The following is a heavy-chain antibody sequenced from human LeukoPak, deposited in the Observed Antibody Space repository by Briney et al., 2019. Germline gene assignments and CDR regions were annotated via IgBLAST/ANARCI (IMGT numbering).Heavy chain of an antibody. CDR3: ARVLYSSGWYGDHY. J-gene: IGHJ4*02. D-gene: IGHD6-19*01. V-gene: IGHV3-48*01. CDR2: ISSSSSTI. CDR1: GFTFSSYS. Sequence: GGSLRLSCAASGFTFSSYSMNWVRQAPGKGLEWVSYISSSSSTIYYADSVKGRFTVSRDNAKNSLYLQMNSLRAEDTAVYYCARVLYSSGWYGDHYWGQGTLVTVSS.